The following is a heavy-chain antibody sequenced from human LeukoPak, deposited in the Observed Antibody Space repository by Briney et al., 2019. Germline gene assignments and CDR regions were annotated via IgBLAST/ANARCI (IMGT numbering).Heavy chain of an antibody. Sequence: PSETLSLTCAVYGGSFSGYYWSWIRQPPGKGLGWIGEINHSGSTNYNPSLKSRVTISVDTSKNQFSLKLSSVTAADTAVYYCARDNVLRYFDWLAYNWFDPWGQGTLVTVSS. V-gene: IGHV4-34*01. CDR1: GGSFSGYY. D-gene: IGHD3-9*01. CDR3: ARDNVLRYFDWLAYNWFDP. J-gene: IGHJ5*02. CDR2: INHSGST.